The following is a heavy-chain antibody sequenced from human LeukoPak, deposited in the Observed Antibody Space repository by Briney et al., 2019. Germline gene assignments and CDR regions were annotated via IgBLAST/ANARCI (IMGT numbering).Heavy chain of an antibody. CDR2: IYIGGST. V-gene: IGHV3-66*01. CDR1: GFTVSSNY. D-gene: IGHD3-22*01. J-gene: IGHJ4*02. Sequence: GGSLRLSCAASGFTVSSNYMSWVRQAPGKGLEWVSVIYIGGSTYYADSVKGRFTISRDYSKHTLYPQMNCLRGEDTALYYCARDLRYYDSGGYHFDYWGQGT. CDR3: ARDLRYYDSGGYHFDY.